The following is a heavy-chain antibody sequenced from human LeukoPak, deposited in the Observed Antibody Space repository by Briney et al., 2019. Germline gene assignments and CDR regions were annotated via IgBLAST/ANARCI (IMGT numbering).Heavy chain of an antibody. CDR3: AGGPTSSFDY. V-gene: IGHV4-59*08. J-gene: IGHJ4*02. CDR1: GDSISTYY. Sequence: SETLSLTCTVSGDSISTYYWSWIRQPPGKGLEWIGYLYYTGSTNYNPSLKSRVTISVDRSKKQFSLKVGSVTAADTAVYYCAGGPTSSFDYWGQGTLVTVSS. CDR2: LYYTGST. D-gene: IGHD2-2*01.